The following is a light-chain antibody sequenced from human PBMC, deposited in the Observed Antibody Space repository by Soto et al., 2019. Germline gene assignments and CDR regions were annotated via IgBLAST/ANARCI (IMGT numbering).Light chain of an antibody. V-gene: IGLV1-40*01. CDR3: QSYDSSLSAF. CDR2: GNS. Sequence: QSALPQPPSVSGAPGQRVTISCTGSSSDIGAGYDVHWYQQLPGTAPKLLIYGNSNRPSGVPDRFSGSKSGTSASLAITGLQAEDEADYYCQSYDSSLSAFFGTGTKVTVL. J-gene: IGLJ1*01. CDR1: SSDIGAGYD.